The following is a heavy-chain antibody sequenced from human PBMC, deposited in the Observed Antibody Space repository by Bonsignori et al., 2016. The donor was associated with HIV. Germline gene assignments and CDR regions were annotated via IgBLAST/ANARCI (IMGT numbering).Heavy chain of an antibody. CDR1: GFSFNLYE. V-gene: IGHV3-48*03. CDR2: ISHSGSTI. Sequence: ELQLVESGGDLVQPGGSLRLSCVASGFSFNLYEMNWVRQAPGKGLEWISYISHSGSTILYADSVEGRFIISRDNARNSLSLQMNSLRAEDTAVYYCARDGLLHSYGQGYFDHWGQGVLVTVS. D-gene: IGHD5-18*01. J-gene: IGHJ4*02. CDR3: ARDGLLHSYGQGYFDH.